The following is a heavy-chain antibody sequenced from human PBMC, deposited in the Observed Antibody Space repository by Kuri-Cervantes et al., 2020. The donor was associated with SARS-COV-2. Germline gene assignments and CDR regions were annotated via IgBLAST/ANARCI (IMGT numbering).Heavy chain of an antibody. CDR2: ISAYNGNT. J-gene: IGHJ4*02. CDR3: ARAGSGSYFGDFDY. D-gene: IGHD1-26*01. Sequence: ASVKVSCKASGYTFTSYGISRVRQAPGQGLEWMGWISAYNGNTNYAQKLQGRVTMTTDTSTSTAYMELRSLRSDDTAVYYCARAGSGSYFGDFDYWGQGTLVTVSS. CDR1: GYTFTSYG. V-gene: IGHV1-18*01.